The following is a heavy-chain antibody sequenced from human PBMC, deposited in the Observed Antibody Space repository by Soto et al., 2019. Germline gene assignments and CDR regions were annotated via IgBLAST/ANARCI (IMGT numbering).Heavy chain of an antibody. V-gene: IGHV5-51*01. J-gene: IGHJ4*02. D-gene: IGHD4-17*01. CDR2: IYPGDSDT. CDR3: ARLYGDYPGSASRNFDY. CDR1: GYSFTSYW. Sequence: GESLKISCKGSGYSFTSYWIGWVRQMPGKGLEWMGIIYPGDSDTRYSPSFQGQVTISADKSISTAYLQWSSLKASDTAMYYFARLYGDYPGSASRNFDYWGQGTLVTVSS.